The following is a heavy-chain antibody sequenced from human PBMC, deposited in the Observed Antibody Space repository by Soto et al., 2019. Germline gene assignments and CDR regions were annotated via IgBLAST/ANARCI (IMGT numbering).Heavy chain of an antibody. Sequence: SETLSLTCAVYGGSFSGYYWSWIRQPPGKGLEWIGEINHSGSTNYNPSLKSRVTISVDTSKNQFSLKLSSVTAADTAVYYCAIPDPHPPENYGMDVWGQGTTVTVSS. J-gene: IGHJ6*02. CDR3: AIPDPHPPENYGMDV. CDR1: GGSFSGYY. CDR2: INHSGST. V-gene: IGHV4-34*01.